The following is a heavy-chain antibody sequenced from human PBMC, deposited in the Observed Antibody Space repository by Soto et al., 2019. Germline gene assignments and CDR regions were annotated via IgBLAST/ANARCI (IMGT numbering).Heavy chain of an antibody. CDR1: GLSFNNHG. CDR3: VSTGPD. Sequence: QVRLEESGGGVVQPGRSLRLSCAASGLSFNNHGMHWVRQAPGKGLEWVALISYDGTNTKYADSVKGRFTISRDNSKNTLFLQMNSLRPDDTAVYYCVSTGPDWGQGTLVIVSS. D-gene: IGHD3-10*01. J-gene: IGHJ4*02. CDR2: ISYDGTNT. V-gene: IGHV3-30*03.